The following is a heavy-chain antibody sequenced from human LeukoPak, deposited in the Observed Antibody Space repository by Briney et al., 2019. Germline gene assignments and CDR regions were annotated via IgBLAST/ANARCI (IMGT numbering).Heavy chain of an antibody. CDR2: INEDGSTT. J-gene: IGHJ4*02. D-gene: IGHD1-26*01. CDR1: GFTFRSNW. CDR3: VRDLGGRSGH. V-gene: IGHV3-74*01. Sequence: GGSLRLSCAASGFTFRSNWMHWVRQAPGQGLVWVSRINEDGSTTNYADSVKGRSTIFRDNAKNTLYLQMNSLRAEDTAVYNCVRDLGGRSGHWGQGTLVTVSS.